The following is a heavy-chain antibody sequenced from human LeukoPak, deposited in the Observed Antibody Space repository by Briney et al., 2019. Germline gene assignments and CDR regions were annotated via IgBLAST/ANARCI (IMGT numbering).Heavy chain of an antibody. CDR1: WFSLSTSGMF. CDR3: ARTSYSSSSVFFDY. CDR2: IDWDDDT. Sequence: SGPSLVETTKNPTLTRPFSWFSLSTSGMFVCLIPHPPREAPGWVARIDWDDDTYYSTSLKTRLTISKDTSKNQVVLTMINMDPVDTATYYCARTSYSSSSVFFDYWGQGTLVTVSS. D-gene: IGHD6-6*01. V-gene: IGHV2-70*11. J-gene: IGHJ4*02.